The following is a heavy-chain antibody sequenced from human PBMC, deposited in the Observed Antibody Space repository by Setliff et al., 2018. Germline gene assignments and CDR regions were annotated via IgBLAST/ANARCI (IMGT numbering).Heavy chain of an antibody. J-gene: IGHJ4*02. CDR1: GYTFSANA. Sequence: ASVKVSCKASGYTFSANAIHWVRQAPGQRLEWMGFIYTDNGNTKYSKNFQDRVANTRDTSASTAYMELSSLTSEDTAVYFCARGSRGFDYWGQGALVTVSS. CDR3: ARGSRGFDY. V-gene: IGHV1-3*04. CDR2: IYTDNGNT.